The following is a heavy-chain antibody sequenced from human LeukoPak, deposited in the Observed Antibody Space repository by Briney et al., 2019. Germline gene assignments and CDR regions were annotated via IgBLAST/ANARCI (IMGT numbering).Heavy chain of an antibody. D-gene: IGHD3-10*01. J-gene: IGHJ4*02. CDR2: IYYSGST. Sequence: SETLSLTCTVSGGSISSYYWSWIRQPPGKGLEWIGYIYYSGSTNYNPSLKSRVTISVDTSKNQFSLKLSSVTAADTAVYYCARGSEWFGELSAFDYWGQGTLVTVSS. V-gene: IGHV4-59*08. CDR1: GGSISSYY. CDR3: ARGSEWFGELSAFDY.